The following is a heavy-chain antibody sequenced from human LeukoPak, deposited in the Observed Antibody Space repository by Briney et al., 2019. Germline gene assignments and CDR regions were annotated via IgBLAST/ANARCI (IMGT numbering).Heavy chain of an antibody. CDR3: TRSPGEGRTGTVGGWFDP. CDR1: GFTFSSYA. V-gene: IGHV3-23*01. D-gene: IGHD1-1*01. J-gene: IGHJ5*02. Sequence: GGSLRLSCAASGFTFSSYAMSWVRQAPGKGLEWVSAISGSGGSTYYADSVKGRFTISRDNSKNTLTLQMNNLRAEDTSMYYCTRSPGEGRTGTVGGWFDPWGQGTLVTVSS. CDR2: ISGSGGST.